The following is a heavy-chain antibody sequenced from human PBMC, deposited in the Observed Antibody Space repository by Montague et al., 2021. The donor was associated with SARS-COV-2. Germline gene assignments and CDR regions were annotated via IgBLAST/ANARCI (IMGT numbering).Heavy chain of an antibody. CDR2: IYYTGST. CDR1: GGSISSDFYC. V-gene: IGHV4-31*03. Sequence: TLSLTCTVSGGSISSDFYCWSWIRQHPGKGLEWIGYIYYTGSTYYNPSLKSRVTISVDKYKNQFSLKLSSVTAADTAVYYCARASEESAAIYMGFQCSIDGFDFWGQGTTVTVSS. CDR3: ARASEESAAIYMGFQCSIDGFDF. J-gene: IGHJ3*01. D-gene: IGHD6-25*01.